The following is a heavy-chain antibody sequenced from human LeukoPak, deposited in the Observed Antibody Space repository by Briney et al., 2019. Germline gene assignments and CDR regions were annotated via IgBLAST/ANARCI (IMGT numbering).Heavy chain of an antibody. V-gene: IGHV3-23*01. CDR3: AKTQYSSGWYNWYFDL. CDR1: GFTFSSYA. D-gene: IGHD6-19*01. J-gene: IGHJ2*01. CDR2: ISGSGGST. Sequence: GGSLRLSCAASGFTFSSYAMSWVRQAPGKGLEWVSAISGSGGSTYYADSVKGWFTISRDNSKNTLYLQMNSLRAEDTAVYYCAKTQYSSGWYNWYFDLWGRGTLVTVSS.